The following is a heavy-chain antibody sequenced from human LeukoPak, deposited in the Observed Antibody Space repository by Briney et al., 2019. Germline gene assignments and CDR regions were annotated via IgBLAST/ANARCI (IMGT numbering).Heavy chain of an antibody. J-gene: IGHJ4*02. CDR1: GFAFSTYW. D-gene: IGHD3-22*01. CDR3: ASSYDSSGND. CDR2: IRGDGSAK. V-gene: IGHV3-7*01. Sequence: GGSLRLSCAASGFAFSTYWMSWVRQAPGKGLEWVANIRGDGSAKYYVDSVKGRFNISRDNAKNSLYLQMNSLRAEDTAVYYCASSYDSSGNDWGQGTLVTVSS.